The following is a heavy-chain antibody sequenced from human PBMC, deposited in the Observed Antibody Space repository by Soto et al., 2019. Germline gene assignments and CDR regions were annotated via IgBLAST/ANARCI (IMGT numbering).Heavy chain of an antibody. CDR1: GYTFTSYY. D-gene: IGHD2-15*01. CDR2: INPSGGST. J-gene: IGHJ6*02. Sequence: WASVKVSCKASGYTFTSYYMHWVRQAPGQGLEWMGIINPSGGSTSYAQKFQGRVTMTRDTSTSTVYMELSSLRSEDTAVYYCARDKGFLVAVAAPYYYYGMDVWGQGTTVTVSS. CDR3: ARDKGFLVAVAAPYYYYGMDV. V-gene: IGHV1-46*01.